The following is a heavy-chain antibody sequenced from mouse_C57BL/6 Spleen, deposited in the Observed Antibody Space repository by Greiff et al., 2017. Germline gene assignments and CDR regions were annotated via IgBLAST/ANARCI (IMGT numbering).Heavy chain of an antibody. V-gene: IGHV1-54*01. Sequence: VQLQQSGAELVRPGTSVKVSCKASGYAFTNYLIEWVKQRPGQGLEWIGVINPGSGGTNYNEKFKGKATLTADKSSSTAYMQLSSLTSEDSAVYFCARGGALDYWGPGTTLTVSS. J-gene: IGHJ2*01. CDR2: INPGSGGT. D-gene: IGHD1-1*02. CDR1: GYAFTNYL. CDR3: ARGGALDY.